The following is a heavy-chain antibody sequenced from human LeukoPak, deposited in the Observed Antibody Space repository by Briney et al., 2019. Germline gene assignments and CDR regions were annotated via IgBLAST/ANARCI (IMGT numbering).Heavy chain of an antibody. CDR2: IYYSGST. V-gene: IGHV4-59*01. CDR3: ARVLISSHYFDY. J-gene: IGHJ4*02. D-gene: IGHD2-8*02. CDR1: GGSISSYY. Sequence: PSETLSLTCTVSGGSISSYYWSWIRQPPGKGLEWIGYIYYSGSTNYNPSLKSRVTISVDTSKNQFSLKLSSVTAADTAVYYCARVLISSHYFDYWGQGTLVTVPS.